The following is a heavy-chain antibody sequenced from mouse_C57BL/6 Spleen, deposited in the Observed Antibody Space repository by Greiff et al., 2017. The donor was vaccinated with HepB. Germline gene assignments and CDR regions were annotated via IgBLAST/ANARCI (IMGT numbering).Heavy chain of an antibody. Sequence: EVKLQESGPGLVKPSQSLSLTCSVTGYSITSGYYWNWIRQFPGNKLEWMGYISYDGSNNYNPSLKNRISITRDTSKNQFFLKLNSVTTEDTATYDCARDWPHFGGYGSSYENYYAMDYWGQGTSVTVSS. V-gene: IGHV3-6*01. CDR3: ARDWPHFGGYGSSYENYYAMDY. J-gene: IGHJ4*01. CDR1: GYSITSGYY. D-gene: IGHD1-1*01. CDR2: ISYDGSN.